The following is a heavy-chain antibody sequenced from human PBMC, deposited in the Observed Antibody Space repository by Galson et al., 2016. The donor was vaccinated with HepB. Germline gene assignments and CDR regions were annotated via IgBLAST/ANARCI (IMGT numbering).Heavy chain of an antibody. CDR1: GFTFSVYG. D-gene: IGHD3-3*02. CDR3: AQAFLLGS. Sequence: SLRLSCAASGFTFSVYGMNWVRQAPGKGLEWVSSISSGSDYIYYADSVRGRFTISRDNARDSLYLHMNSLSAEDTAVYYCAQAFLLGSWGQGTLVTVSS. J-gene: IGHJ5*02. V-gene: IGHV3-21*06. CDR2: ISSGSDYI.